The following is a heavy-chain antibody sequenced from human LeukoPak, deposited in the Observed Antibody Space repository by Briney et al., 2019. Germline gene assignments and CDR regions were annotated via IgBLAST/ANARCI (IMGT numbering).Heavy chain of an antibody. V-gene: IGHV4-39*07. CDR2: IYYGGST. D-gene: IGHD3-22*01. J-gene: IGHJ4*02. CDR3: ARTYRSGFDY. Sequence: SETLSLTCTVSGGSISSDSYYWGWIRQPPGKGLEWIGSIYYGGSTYYNPSLKSRVTISIDTSKNQFSLKLSSVTAVDTAVYYWARTYRSGFDYWGQGTLVTVSS. CDR1: GGSISSDSYY.